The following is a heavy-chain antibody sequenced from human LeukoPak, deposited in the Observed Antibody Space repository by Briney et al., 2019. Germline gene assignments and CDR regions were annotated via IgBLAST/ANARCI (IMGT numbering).Heavy chain of an antibody. D-gene: IGHD2-2*01. CDR2: ISGSGGST. Sequence: GGSLRLSCAASGFTFSSYAMSWVRQAPGKGLEGVSAISGSGGSTYYADSVKGRFTISRDNSKNTLYLKMNSLRAEDTAVYYCAKDPIHDFVVVPAATFDYWGQGTLVTVSS. CDR1: GFTFSSYA. V-gene: IGHV3-23*01. CDR3: AKDPIHDFVVVPAATFDY. J-gene: IGHJ4*02.